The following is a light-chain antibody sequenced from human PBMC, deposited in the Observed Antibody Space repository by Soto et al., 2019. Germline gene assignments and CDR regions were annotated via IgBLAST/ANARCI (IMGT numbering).Light chain of an antibody. CDR2: ANN. CDR1: SSNIGSNT. Sequence: QSVLTQPPSASGTPGQRVTISCSGSSSNIGSNTVNWYQQLPGTAPKLLIYANNQRPSGVPDRFSGSKSGTSASLAITGLQSEDEAHYYCAPWDDSLNGPVFGAGTQLTVL. CDR3: APWDDSLNGPV. J-gene: IGLJ3*02. V-gene: IGLV1-44*01.